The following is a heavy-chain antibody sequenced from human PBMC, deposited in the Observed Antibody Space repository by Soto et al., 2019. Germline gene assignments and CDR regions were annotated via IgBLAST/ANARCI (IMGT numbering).Heavy chain of an antibody. CDR3: TTSACYDFWSGWCASWQYYFDY. V-gene: IGHV3-15*07. Sequence: GGSLRLSCAASGFTFSNAWMNWVRQAPGKGLEWVGRIKSKTDGGTTDYAAPVKGRFTISRDDSKNTLYLQMNSLKTEDTAVYYCTTSACYDFWSGWCASWQYYFDYWGQGTLVTVSS. CDR2: IKSKTDGGTT. CDR1: GFTFSNAW. J-gene: IGHJ4*02. D-gene: IGHD3-3*01.